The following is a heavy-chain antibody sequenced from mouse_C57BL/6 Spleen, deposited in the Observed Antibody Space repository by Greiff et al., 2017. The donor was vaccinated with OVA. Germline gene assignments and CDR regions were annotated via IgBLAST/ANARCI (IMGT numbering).Heavy chain of an antibody. CDR3: ARDLSLDY. Sequence: QVQLQQSGPELVKPGASVKISCKASGYAFSSSWMNWVKQRPGTGLEWIGRIYPGDGDTNYNGKFKGKATLTADKSTSTAYMQLSSLTSEDSAVYFCARDLSLDYWGQGTTLTVSS. CDR2: IYPGDGDT. J-gene: IGHJ2*01. CDR1: GYAFSSSW. V-gene: IGHV1-82*01.